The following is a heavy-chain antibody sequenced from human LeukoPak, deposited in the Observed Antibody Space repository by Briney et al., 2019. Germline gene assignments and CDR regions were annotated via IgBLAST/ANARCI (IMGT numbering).Heavy chain of an antibody. J-gene: IGHJ3*02. V-gene: IGHV3-74*01. D-gene: IGHD4-23*01. CDR2: IGTDGSST. CDR1: GFTFSSYW. CDR3: ARDKYGGNSNAFDI. Sequence: GGSLRLSCAASGFTFSSYWMQWVRQVPGKGLVWVSRIGTDGSSTTCANYEKGRFTISRDNAKNTLSLQMNSLRAEDTAVYYCARDKYGGNSNAFDIWGQGTLVTVSS.